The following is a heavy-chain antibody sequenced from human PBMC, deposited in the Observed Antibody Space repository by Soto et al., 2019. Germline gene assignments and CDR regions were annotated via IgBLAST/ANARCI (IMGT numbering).Heavy chain of an antibody. J-gene: IGHJ4*02. CDR1: GFTFSSYG. V-gene: IGHV3-30*18. D-gene: IGHD6-6*01. Sequence: GGSLRLSCAASGFTFSSYGMHWVRQAPGKGLEWVAVISDDGSNKYYADSVKGRFTISRDNSKNTLYLQMNSLRAEDTAVYYCAKAGGSIAARTYFDYWGQGTLVTVSS. CDR3: AKAGGSIAARTYFDY. CDR2: ISDDGSNK.